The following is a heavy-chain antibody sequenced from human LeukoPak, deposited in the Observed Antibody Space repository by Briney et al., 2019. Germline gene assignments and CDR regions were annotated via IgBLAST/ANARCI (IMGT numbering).Heavy chain of an antibody. CDR1: GGSFSGYH. CDR2: INHSGST. D-gene: IGHD3-10*01. Sequence: SETLSLTCAVYGGSFSGYHWSWIRQPPGKGLEWIGEINHSGSTNYNPSLKSRVTISVDTSKNQFSLKLSSVTAADTAVYYCARGSLWFGNNWFDPWGQGTLVTVSS. J-gene: IGHJ5*02. CDR3: ARGSLWFGNNWFDP. V-gene: IGHV4-34*01.